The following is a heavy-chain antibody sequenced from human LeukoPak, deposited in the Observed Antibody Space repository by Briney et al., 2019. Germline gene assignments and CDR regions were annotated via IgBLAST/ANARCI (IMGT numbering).Heavy chain of an antibody. Sequence: GRSLRLSCAASGFTFSSYGMPWVRQAPGKGLEWVAVISYDGSNKYYADSVKGRFTISRDNSKNTLYLQMNSLRAEDTAVYYCAKDHTHDSSGYIAFFSDYWGQGTLVTVSS. CDR1: GFTFSSYG. CDR2: ISYDGSNK. V-gene: IGHV3-30*18. CDR3: AKDHTHDSSGYIAFFSDY. J-gene: IGHJ4*02. D-gene: IGHD3-22*01.